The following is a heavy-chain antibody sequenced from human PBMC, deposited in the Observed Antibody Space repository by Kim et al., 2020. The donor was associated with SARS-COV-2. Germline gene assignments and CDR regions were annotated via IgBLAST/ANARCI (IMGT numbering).Heavy chain of an antibody. Sequence: GGSLRLSCAASGFTFSSYAMHWVRQAPGRGLEWVAFISFDGNNKLYAESVKGRFTISRYNSKHTLFLHLTSLRREDAAVYYCAKPLYFYGDYAWGIGSWGQGSRVVVSS. D-gene: IGHD4-17*01. CDR2: ISFDGNNK. V-gene: IGHV3-30*18. CDR3: AKPLYFYGDYAWGIGS. J-gene: IGHJ5*02. CDR1: GFTFSSYA.